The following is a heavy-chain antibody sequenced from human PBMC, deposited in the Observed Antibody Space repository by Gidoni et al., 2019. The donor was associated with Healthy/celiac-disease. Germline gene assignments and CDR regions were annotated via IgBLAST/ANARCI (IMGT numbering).Heavy chain of an antibody. V-gene: IGHV4-34*01. CDR1: GGSFSGYY. D-gene: IGHD5-12*01. CDR3: ARGRGWLRVRPFDY. J-gene: IGHJ4*02. Sequence: QVQLQQWGAGLLKPSETLSLTCAVYGGSFSGYYWSWIRQPPGKGLEWIGEINHSGSTNYNPSLKSRVTISVDTSKNQFSLKLSSVTAADTAVYYCARGRGWLRVRPFDYWGQGTLVTVSS. CDR2: INHSGST.